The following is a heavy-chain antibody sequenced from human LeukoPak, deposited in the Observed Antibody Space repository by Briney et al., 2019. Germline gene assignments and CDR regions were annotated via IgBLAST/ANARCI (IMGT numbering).Heavy chain of an antibody. CDR1: GFTFSSYA. D-gene: IGHD2-21*02. Sequence: PGRSLRLSCAASGFTFSSYAMHWVRQAPGKGLEWVAVISYDGSNKYYADSVKGRFTISRDNSKNTLYLQMNSLRAEDTAVYYCARTPAYCGGDCYSTFDYWGQGTLVTVSS. CDR3: ARTPAYCGGDCYSTFDY. J-gene: IGHJ4*02. CDR2: ISYDGSNK. V-gene: IGHV3-30-3*01.